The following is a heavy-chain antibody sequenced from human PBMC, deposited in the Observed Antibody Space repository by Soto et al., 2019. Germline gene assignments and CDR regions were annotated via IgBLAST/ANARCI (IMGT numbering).Heavy chain of an antibody. V-gene: IGHV3-23*01. CDR2: ISGSGVNT. J-gene: IGHJ5*02. D-gene: IGHD6-19*01. CDR1: GFTFSSHA. CDR3: AKASIAVARNWFDP. Sequence: GSLRLSCEGSGFTFSSHAMSWVRQAPGKGLEWVSGISGSGVNTYYVDSVKGRLTISRDNSKNTLYLQMDSLRAEDTAIYYCAKASIAVARNWFDPWGQGTLVTVSS.